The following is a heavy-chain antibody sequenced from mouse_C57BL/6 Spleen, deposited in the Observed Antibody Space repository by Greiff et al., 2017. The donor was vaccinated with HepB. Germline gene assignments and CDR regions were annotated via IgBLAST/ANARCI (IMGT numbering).Heavy chain of an antibody. CDR2: IRSKSNNYAT. Sequence: EVHLVESGGGLVQPKGSLKLSCAASGFSFNTYAMNWVRQAPGKGLEWVARIRSKSNNYATYYADSVKDRFTISRDDSESMLYLQMNNLKTEDTAMYYCVRHGGLRYYAMDYWGQGTSVTVSS. J-gene: IGHJ4*01. CDR1: GFSFNTYA. V-gene: IGHV10-1*01. CDR3: VRHGGLRYYAMDY. D-gene: IGHD2-4*01.